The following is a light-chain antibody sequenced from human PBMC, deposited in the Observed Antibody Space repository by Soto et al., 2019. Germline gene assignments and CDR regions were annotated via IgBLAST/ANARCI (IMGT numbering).Light chain of an antibody. J-gene: IGKJ1*01. V-gene: IGKV3-20*01. CDR1: QSVSSSY. Sequence: EIVLTQSPGTLSLSPGERATLSCRASQSVSSSYLAWYQQKPGQAPRLLIYGASSRATGIPDRFSGSGSGTDFTLTISRLAPEDFAVYYCQQYEDSPVTFGQGTKVDI. CDR2: GAS. CDR3: QQYEDSPVT.